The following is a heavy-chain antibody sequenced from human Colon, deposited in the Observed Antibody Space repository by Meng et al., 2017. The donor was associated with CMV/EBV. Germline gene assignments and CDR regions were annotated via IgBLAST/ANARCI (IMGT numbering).Heavy chain of an antibody. CDR2: IITISGTT. V-gene: IGHV1-69*13. CDR1: KGTFTSYP. J-gene: IGHJ4*02. Sequence: QGQLEQTGAEVKKPGSAVHVSCKAAKGTFTSYPISWVRQGPGQGVEWVGAIITISGTTDYAQKYQGRVTITADESTSTAYMMRSNLRSDDTAIYYCARVICGGDSYFDNWGQVTLVTVSS. CDR3: ARVICGGDSYFDN. D-gene: IGHD2-21*02.